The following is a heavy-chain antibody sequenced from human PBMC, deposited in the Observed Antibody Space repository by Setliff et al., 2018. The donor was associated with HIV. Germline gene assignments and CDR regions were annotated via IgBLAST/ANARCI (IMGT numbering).Heavy chain of an antibody. CDR2: IDAGNGNT. CDR1: GYTFTSYA. Sequence: ASVKVSCKASGYTFTSYAMHWVRQAPGQGLEWMAWIDAGNGNTKYSQEFQGRVTITRDTSASTAYLELRSLRSEDTAVYYCARGALLAVFDFDHWGQGTMVTVSS. J-gene: IGHJ4*02. V-gene: IGHV1-3*03. D-gene: IGHD2-8*02. CDR3: ARGALLAVFDFDH.